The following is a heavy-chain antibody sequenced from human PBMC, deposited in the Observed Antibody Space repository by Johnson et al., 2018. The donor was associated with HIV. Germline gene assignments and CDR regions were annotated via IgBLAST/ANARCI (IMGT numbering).Heavy chain of an antibody. V-gene: IGHV3-30-3*01. J-gene: IGHJ3*02. CDR1: EFTFSSFA. D-gene: IGHD1-1*01. Sequence: QGPLVESGGGVVQPGRSLRLSCVASEFTFSSFAMHWVRQAPGQGLEWVAVISDDGSTKYYATSVKGRLTISRDNSKNTLYLQMNSLRAEDTAVYYCAKVGGTTILRDAFDIWGQGTMVTVSS. CDR2: ISDDGSTK. CDR3: AKVGGTTILRDAFDI.